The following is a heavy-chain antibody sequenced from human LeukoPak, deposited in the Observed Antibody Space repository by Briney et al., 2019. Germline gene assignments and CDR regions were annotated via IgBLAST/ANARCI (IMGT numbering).Heavy chain of an antibody. CDR1: GGSISSGDYY. V-gene: IGHV4-31*03. Sequence: TSETLSLTCTVSGGSISSGDYYWSWIRQHPGKGLEWIGYMYSSGRTYYNPSLKSRITISVDTSKNQFSLKLSSVTAADTAVYYCARRGAAADFFDYWGQGTMVTVSS. D-gene: IGHD6-13*01. CDR2: MYSSGRT. J-gene: IGHJ4*02. CDR3: ARRGAAADFFDY.